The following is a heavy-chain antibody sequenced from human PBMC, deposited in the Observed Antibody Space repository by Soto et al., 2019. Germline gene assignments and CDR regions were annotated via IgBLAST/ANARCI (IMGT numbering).Heavy chain of an antibody. CDR2: INAGNGNT. V-gene: IGHV1-3*01. CDR1: GYTFTSYA. D-gene: IGHD3-3*01. J-gene: IGHJ6*02. CDR3: ARVWSGRYYYYGMDV. Sequence: ASVKVSCKASGYTFTSYAMHWVRQAPGQRLEWMGWINAGNGNTKYSQKFQGRVTITRDTSASTAYMELSSLRSEDTAVYYCARVWSGRYYYYGMDVWGQGTTVTVS.